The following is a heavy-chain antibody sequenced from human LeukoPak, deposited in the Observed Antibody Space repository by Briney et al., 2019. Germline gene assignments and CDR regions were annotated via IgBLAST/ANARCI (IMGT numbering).Heavy chain of an antibody. CDR1: GYTFTSYD. CDR2: MNPNSGNT. Sequence: ASVKVSCKASGYTFTSYDINWVRQATGQGLECMGWMNPNSGNTGYAQKFQGRVTMTRNTSLSTAYMELSSLRSEDTAVYYCARAMVRGVIIPGYWGQGTLVTVSS. V-gene: IGHV1-8*01. J-gene: IGHJ4*02. D-gene: IGHD3-10*01. CDR3: ARAMVRGVIIPGY.